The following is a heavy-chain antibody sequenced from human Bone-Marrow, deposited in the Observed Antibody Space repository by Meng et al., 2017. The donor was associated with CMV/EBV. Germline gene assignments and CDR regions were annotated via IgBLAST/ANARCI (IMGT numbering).Heavy chain of an antibody. CDR3: ARGHTVTTSYYYGMDV. CDR2: MNPNSGNT. Sequence: ASVKVSCKASGYTFTSYDINWVRQATGQGLEWMGWMNPNSGNTGYAQKLQGRVTITRNTSISTAYMELSSLRSEDTAGYYCARGHTVTTSYYYGMDVRAQGTTVTVSS. CDR1: GYTFTSYD. J-gene: IGHJ6*02. D-gene: IGHD4-11*01. V-gene: IGHV1-8*03.